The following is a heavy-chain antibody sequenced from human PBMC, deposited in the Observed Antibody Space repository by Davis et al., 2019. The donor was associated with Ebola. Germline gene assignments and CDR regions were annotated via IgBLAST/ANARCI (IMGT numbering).Heavy chain of an antibody. Sequence: MPSETLSLTCAVYGGSFSGYYWSWIRQPPGKGLEWIGEINHSGSTNYNPSLKSRVTISVDKSKNQFSLKLSSVTAADTAVYYCARLRGEAGKIARYYFDYWGQGTLVTVSS. CDR1: GGSFSGYY. D-gene: IGHD6-13*01. CDR2: INHSGST. V-gene: IGHV4-34*01. J-gene: IGHJ4*02. CDR3: ARLRGEAGKIARYYFDY.